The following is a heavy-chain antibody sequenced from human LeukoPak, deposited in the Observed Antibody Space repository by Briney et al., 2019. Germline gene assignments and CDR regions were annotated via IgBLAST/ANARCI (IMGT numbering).Heavy chain of an antibody. D-gene: IGHD6-13*01. Sequence: SETLSLTCTVSGGSTSGYYWGWIRQPPGKGLEWIGSIFYSGSTDYNPSLKSRLTISVDTSKNQFSLKLTSVTAADTAVYYCALYSSTWYLSASFFDYWGQGTLVTVSS. CDR2: IFYSGST. V-gene: IGHV4-39*01. CDR3: ALYSSTWYLSASFFDY. J-gene: IGHJ4*02. CDR1: GGSTSGYY.